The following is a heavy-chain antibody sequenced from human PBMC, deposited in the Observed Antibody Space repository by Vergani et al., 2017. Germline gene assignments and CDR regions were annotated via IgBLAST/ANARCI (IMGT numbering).Heavy chain of an antibody. CDR2: IRYSGPT. D-gene: IGHD3-10*01. V-gene: IGHV4-39*07. J-gene: IGHJ4*02. CDR1: GASISSNSYY. CDR3: AREGLHSGSGSYNDY. Sequence: QLQLQESGPGLVEPSETLSLTCTVSGASISSNSYYWGWVRQSPGNGLEWVGSIRYSGPTYYNLPLQSRTTISLDTSKNQFSLKLSSVTAADTAMYYCAREGLHSGSGSYNDYWGQGTLVTVSS.